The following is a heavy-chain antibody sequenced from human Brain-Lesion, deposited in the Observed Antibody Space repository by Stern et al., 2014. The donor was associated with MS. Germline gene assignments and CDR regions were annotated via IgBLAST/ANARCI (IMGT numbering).Heavy chain of an antibody. J-gene: IGHJ4*02. CDR3: ARVTEFLRFFYPDY. D-gene: IGHD3-3*01. Sequence: QVQLVESGPGLVKPSQTLSLTCTVSGGAVSSGDRYWSWIRQHPEKGLEWIGDISYSGNTYYNPSLESRVTISMDRSKNQFSLKLRSVTAADTAVYYCARVTEFLRFFYPDYWGQGSRVTVSS. CDR1: GGAVSSGDRY. CDR2: ISYSGNT. V-gene: IGHV4-31*03.